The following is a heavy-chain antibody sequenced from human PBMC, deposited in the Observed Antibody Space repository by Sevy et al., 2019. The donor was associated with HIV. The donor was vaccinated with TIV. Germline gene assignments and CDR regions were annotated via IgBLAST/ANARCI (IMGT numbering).Heavy chain of an antibody. J-gene: IGHJ6*03. D-gene: IGHD2-8*01. CDR2: IFHSGST. CDR3: ARGDGPGDYYYYMDV. Sequence: SETLSLTCAVSGGSISSGGYSWSWIRQPPGKGLEWIGYIFHSGSTYYNPSLKCRVTISVDRSKNQFSLKLSSVTAADTAVYYCARGDGPGDYYYYMDVWGKGTTVTASS. CDR1: GGSISSGGYS. V-gene: IGHV4-30-2*01.